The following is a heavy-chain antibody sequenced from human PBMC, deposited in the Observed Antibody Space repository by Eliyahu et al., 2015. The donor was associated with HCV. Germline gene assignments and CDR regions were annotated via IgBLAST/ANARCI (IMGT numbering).Heavy chain of an antibody. CDR3: ARRTGTVAARPDLSGRDNYYYGMDV. CDR2: INAGNGNT. D-gene: IGHD6-6*01. J-gene: IGHJ6*02. Sequence: QVQLVQSGAEVKKPGASVKVSCKASGYTFTSYAMHLVRXAPGQRLEWMGWINAGNGNTKYSQKFQGRVTITRDTSASTAYMELSSLRSEDTAVYYCARRTGTVAARPDLSGRDNYYYGMDVWGQGTTVTVSS. CDR1: GYTFTSYA. V-gene: IGHV1-3*01.